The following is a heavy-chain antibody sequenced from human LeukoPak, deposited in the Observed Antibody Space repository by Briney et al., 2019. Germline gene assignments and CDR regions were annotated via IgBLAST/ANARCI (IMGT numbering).Heavy chain of an antibody. CDR3: ATRGGDFWSGYVN. D-gene: IGHD3-3*01. Sequence: GASVKVSCKVSGDILTELSIQWVRQAPGKGLECMGGFDPEQNTMIYAQRLQGRVTMTEDTSTDTAYMELSSLTSEDTGIYYCATRGGDFWSGYVNWGQGTLVTVSS. CDR1: GDILTELS. CDR2: FDPEQNTM. V-gene: IGHV1-24*01. J-gene: IGHJ4*02.